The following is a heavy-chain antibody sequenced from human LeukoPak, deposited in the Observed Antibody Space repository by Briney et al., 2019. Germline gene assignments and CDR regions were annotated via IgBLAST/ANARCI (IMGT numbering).Heavy chain of an antibody. D-gene: IGHD3-9*01. CDR3: TRGTFDWVLPGAFDI. CDR2: IRSKAYGGTT. CDR1: GFTFGDYA. V-gene: IGHV3-49*04. J-gene: IGHJ3*02. Sequence: GGSLRLSCTASGFTFGDYAMSWVRQAPGKGLEWVGFIRSKAYGGTTEYAASVKGRFTISRDDSKSIAYPQMNSLKTEDTAVYYCTRGTFDWVLPGAFDIWGQGTMVTVSS.